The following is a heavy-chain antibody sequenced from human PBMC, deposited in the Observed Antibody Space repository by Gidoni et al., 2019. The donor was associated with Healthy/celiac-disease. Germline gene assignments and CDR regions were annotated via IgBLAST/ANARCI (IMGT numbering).Heavy chain of an antibody. D-gene: IGHD2-2*01. CDR3: ARDAGYCSSTSCSYFDY. V-gene: IGHV4-4*02. Sequence: QVQLQESGPGLVKPSGTLSLTCAVSGGSISSSNWWSWVRQPPGKGLEWIGEIYHSGSTNYNPSLKSRVTISVDKSKNQFSLKLSSVTAADTAVYYCARDAGYCSSTSCSYFDYWGQGTLVTVSS. J-gene: IGHJ4*02. CDR1: GGSISSSNW. CDR2: IYHSGST.